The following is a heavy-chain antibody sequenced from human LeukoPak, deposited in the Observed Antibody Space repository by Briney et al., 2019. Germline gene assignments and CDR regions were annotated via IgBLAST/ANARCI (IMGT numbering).Heavy chain of an antibody. CDR1: EFTFKTYG. CDR3: AKGRGFSYGLEGFFDN. D-gene: IGHD5-18*01. J-gene: IGHJ4*01. CDR2: VSYDSNQK. Sequence: GGSLRLSCAASEFTFKTYGMHWVRQAPGKGLEWIAYVSYDSNQKYYEDSVNGRFTISRDNSNNTLYLHLNSLRPDDTAVYYCAKGRGFSYGLEGFFDNWGHGTPVIVSS. V-gene: IGHV3-30*18.